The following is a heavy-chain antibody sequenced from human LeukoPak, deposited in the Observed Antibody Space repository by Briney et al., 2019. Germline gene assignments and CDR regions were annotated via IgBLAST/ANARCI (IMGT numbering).Heavy chain of an antibody. CDR3: ARERDYYDIPGGDI. CDR1: GFTFSSYW. V-gene: IGHV3-7*01. CDR2: IKQDGSEK. J-gene: IGHJ3*02. D-gene: IGHD3-22*01. Sequence: PGGSLRLSCAASGFTFSSYWMSWDRQGPGKGLKWVANIKQDGSEKSYVVSVRGRFTISTDNAKNSLYLQMNSLRAEDTAVYYCARERDYYDIPGGDIWGQGTMVTVSS.